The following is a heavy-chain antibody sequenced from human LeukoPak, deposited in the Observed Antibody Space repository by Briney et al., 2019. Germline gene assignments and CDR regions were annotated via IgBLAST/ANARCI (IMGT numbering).Heavy chain of an antibody. CDR1: GFTFSSYA. D-gene: IGHD3-3*01. CDR3: AKDPYDFWSGYYIDY. CDR2: SGSGGST. V-gene: IGHV3-23*01. Sequence: GGSLRLSCAASGFTFSSYAMSWVRQAPGKGLEWASASGSGGSTYYADSVKGRFTISRDNSKNTLYLQMNSLRAEDTAVYYCAKDPYDFWSGYYIDYWGQGTLVTVSS. J-gene: IGHJ4*02.